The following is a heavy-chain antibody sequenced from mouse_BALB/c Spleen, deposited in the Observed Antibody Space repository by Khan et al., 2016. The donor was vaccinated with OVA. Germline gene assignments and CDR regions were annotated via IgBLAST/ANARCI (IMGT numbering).Heavy chain of an antibody. D-gene: IGHD2-10*01. CDR2: IWGDGST. V-gene: IGHV2-6-7*01. J-gene: IGHJ4*01. Sequence: QMQLEESGPGLVAPSQSLSITCTVSGFSLTGYGVNWVRQPPGKGLEWLGMIWGDGSTDYNSALKSRLNLSKDNSKSHVFLKMNSLQTDDTARYYGARAYYGNYREAMDYWGQGTSVTVSS. CDR1: GFSLTGYG. CDR3: ARAYYGNYREAMDY.